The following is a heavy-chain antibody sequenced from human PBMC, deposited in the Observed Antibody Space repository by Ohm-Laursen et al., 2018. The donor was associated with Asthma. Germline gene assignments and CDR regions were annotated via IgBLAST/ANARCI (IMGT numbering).Heavy chain of an antibody. CDR2: INGDGGIK. CDR1: GFTITNYW. Sequence: GSLGLSCAASGFTITNYWMHWVRQAPGKGLVWVSRINGDGGIKSYAASVKGRFTISRDDAKNTVYLQMNSLRVDDTAVYYCAYEFGGSGDYWGQGTLVTVSS. J-gene: IGHJ4*02. D-gene: IGHD3-10*01. CDR3: AYEFGGSGDY. V-gene: IGHV3-74*01.